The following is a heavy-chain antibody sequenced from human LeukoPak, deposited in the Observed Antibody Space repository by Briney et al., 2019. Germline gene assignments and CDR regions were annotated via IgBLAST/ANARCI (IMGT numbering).Heavy chain of an antibody. J-gene: IGHJ4*02. Sequence: PGGSLGLSCAASGFTFSSFAMTWVRQAPGKGLEWVSVITGSGGSAYYADSVKGRFTISRDNSKNTLFLQMNSVRAEDTAKYFCAKDGSSSWYYFDFWGQGTPVTVSS. V-gene: IGHV3-23*01. CDR1: GFTFSSFA. CDR2: ITGSGGSA. D-gene: IGHD6-13*01. CDR3: AKDGSSSWYYFDF.